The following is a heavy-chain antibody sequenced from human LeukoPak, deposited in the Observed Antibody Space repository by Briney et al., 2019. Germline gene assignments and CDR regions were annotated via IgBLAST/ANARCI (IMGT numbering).Heavy chain of an antibody. V-gene: IGHV1-46*01. J-gene: IGHJ5*02. Sequence: GASVKVSCKASGYTFTSYYMHWVRQAPGQGLEWMGIINPSGGSTSYAQKFQGRVTMTRDTSTSTVYMELSSLRSEDTAVYYCARGDGEYYYDSSGYYNWFDPWGQGTLVTVSS. CDR1: GYTFTSYY. CDR3: ARGDGEYYYDSSGYYNWFDP. D-gene: IGHD3-22*01. CDR2: INPSGGST.